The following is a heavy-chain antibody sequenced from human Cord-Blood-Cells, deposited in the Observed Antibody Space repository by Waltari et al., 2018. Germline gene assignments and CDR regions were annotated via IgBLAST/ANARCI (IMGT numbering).Heavy chain of an antibody. CDR2: ISSSSSYI. CDR1: GFTFRSYS. Sequence: EVQLVESGGGLVKPGGSLRLSCAASGFTFRSYSMNWVRQAPGKGLEWVSSISSSSSYIYYADSVKGRFTISRDNAKNSLYLQMNSLRAEDTAVYYCARFYSSSNWFDPWGQGTLVTVSS. J-gene: IGHJ5*02. D-gene: IGHD6-6*01. V-gene: IGHV3-21*01. CDR3: ARFYSSSNWFDP.